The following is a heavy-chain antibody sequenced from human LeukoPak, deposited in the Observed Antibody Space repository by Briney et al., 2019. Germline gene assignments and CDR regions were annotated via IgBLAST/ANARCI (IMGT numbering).Heavy chain of an antibody. J-gene: IGHJ4*02. CDR3: ATRTTVVTPVDY. Sequence: ASVKVSCKVSGYTLTELSMHWVRQAPGKGLEWMGGFDPEDGETIYAQKFQGRVTMTEDTSTDTAYMELSSLRSEDTAVYYCATRTTVVTPVDYWGQGTLVTVSS. V-gene: IGHV1-24*01. CDR2: FDPEDGET. CDR1: GYTLTELS. D-gene: IGHD4-23*01.